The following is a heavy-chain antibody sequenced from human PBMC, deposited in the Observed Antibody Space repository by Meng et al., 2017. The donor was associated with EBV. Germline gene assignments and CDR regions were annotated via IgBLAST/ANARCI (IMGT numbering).Heavy chain of an antibody. J-gene: IGHJ4*02. Sequence: QVVQSGAEVKKPGASVKVSCKASGYTFTSYAMHWVRQAPGQRLEWMGWINAGNGNTKYSQKFQGRVTITRDTSASTAYMELSSLRSEDTAVYYCARSGATIFGVVIPTYYFDYWGQGTLVTVSS. CDR2: INAGNGNT. V-gene: IGHV1-3*01. CDR3: ARSGATIFGVVIPTYYFDY. D-gene: IGHD3-3*01. CDR1: GYTFTSYA.